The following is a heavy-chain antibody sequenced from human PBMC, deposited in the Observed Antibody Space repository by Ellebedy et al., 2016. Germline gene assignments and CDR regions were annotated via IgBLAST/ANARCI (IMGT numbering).Heavy chain of an antibody. J-gene: IGHJ4*02. CDR1: GFTFSSYS. CDR3: ASPHYYDSSGYPIDY. Sequence: GESLKISXAASGFTFSSYSMNWVRQAPGKGLEWVSYISSSSSTIYYADSMKGRFTISRDNAKNSLYLQMNSLRAEDTAVYYCASPHYYDSSGYPIDYWGQGTLVTVSS. D-gene: IGHD3-22*01. V-gene: IGHV3-48*04. CDR2: ISSSSSTI.